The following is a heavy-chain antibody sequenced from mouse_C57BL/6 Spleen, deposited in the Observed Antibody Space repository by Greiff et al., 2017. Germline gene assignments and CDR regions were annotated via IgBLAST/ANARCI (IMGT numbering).Heavy chain of an antibody. V-gene: IGHV6-6*01. CDR3: TYYYYSNYVKAMDY. Sequence: EVHLVESGGGLVQPGGSMKLSCAASGFTFSDAWMDWVRQSPEKGLEWVAEIRNKANNHATYYAESVKGRFTISRDDSKSSVYLQMNSLRAEDTGIYYCTYYYYSNYVKAMDYWGQGTSVTVSS. J-gene: IGHJ4*01. CDR2: IRNKANNHAT. D-gene: IGHD2-5*01. CDR1: GFTFSDAW.